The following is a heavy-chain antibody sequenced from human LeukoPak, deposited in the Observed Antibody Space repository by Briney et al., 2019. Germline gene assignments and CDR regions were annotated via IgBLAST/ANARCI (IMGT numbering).Heavy chain of an antibody. V-gene: IGHV1-69*06. Sequence: SVKVSCKASGGTFSSYPISWVRQAPGQGLEWMGGIIPMFDTADFAQKFQGRVTITADTSTSTAYMQLSSLRSEDTAVHYCARARSGPYGSGSLDAFDIWGQGTMVTVSS. J-gene: IGHJ3*02. D-gene: IGHD3-10*01. CDR3: ARARSGPYGSGSLDAFDI. CDR2: IIPMFDTA. CDR1: GGTFSSYP.